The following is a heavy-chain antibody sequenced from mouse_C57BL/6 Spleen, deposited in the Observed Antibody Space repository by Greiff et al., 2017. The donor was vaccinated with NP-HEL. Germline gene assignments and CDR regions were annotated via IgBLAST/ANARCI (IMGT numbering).Heavy chain of an antibody. D-gene: IGHD2-3*01. V-gene: IGHV1-78*01. J-gene: IGHJ1*03. CDR1: GYTFTDHT. Sequence: QVQLQHSDAELVKPGASVKISCKVSGYTFTDHTIHWMKQRPEQGLEWIGYIYPRDGSTKYNEKFKGKATLTADKSSSTAYMQLNSLTSEDSAVYFCANGGYYSYWYFDVWGTGTTVTVSS. CDR2: IYPRDGST. CDR3: ANGGYYSYWYFDV.